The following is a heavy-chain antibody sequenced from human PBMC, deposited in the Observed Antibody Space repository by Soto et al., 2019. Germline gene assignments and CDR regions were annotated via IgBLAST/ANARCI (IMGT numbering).Heavy chain of an antibody. CDR2: INHSGST. D-gene: IGHD3-3*01. CDR3: ARGTESAYDFWSGYYYWFDP. Sequence: SETLSLTCAAYGGSFSGYYWSWIRQPPGKGLEWIGEINHSGSTNYNPSLKSRVTISVDTSKNQFSLKLSSVTAADTAVYYCARGTESAYDFWSGYYYWFDPWGQGTLVTVSS. CDR1: GGSFSGYY. J-gene: IGHJ5*02. V-gene: IGHV4-34*01.